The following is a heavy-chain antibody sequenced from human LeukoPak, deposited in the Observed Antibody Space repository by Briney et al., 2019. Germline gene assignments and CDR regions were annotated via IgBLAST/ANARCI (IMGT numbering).Heavy chain of an antibody. CDR2: IYPGDSDT. J-gene: IGHJ4*02. CDR3: ARRSSIATRLFDY. D-gene: IGHD6-6*01. Sequence: GASLQISCTGSGYSFTSYWIGWVRQMPGKGLEWMGIIYPGDSDTTYSPSFQGQVTISADKSISTAFLQWSSLKASDTAMYYCARRSSIATRLFDYWGQGTLVTVSS. V-gene: IGHV5-51*01. CDR1: GYSFTSYW.